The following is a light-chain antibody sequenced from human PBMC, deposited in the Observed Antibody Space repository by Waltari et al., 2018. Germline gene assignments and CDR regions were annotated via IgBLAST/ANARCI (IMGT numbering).Light chain of an antibody. CDR2: DTS. Sequence: EIVLTQSPGTLSLSPGERATLSCRASQTVRTTSLAWYQQKPGQAPTLVIHDTSSRATGIPDRFSGSGSVTDFSLTISSLEPEDFAVYYCQQYDISPLTCGGGTKVETK. CDR1: QTVRTTS. CDR3: QQYDISPLT. J-gene: IGKJ4*01. V-gene: IGKV3-20*01.